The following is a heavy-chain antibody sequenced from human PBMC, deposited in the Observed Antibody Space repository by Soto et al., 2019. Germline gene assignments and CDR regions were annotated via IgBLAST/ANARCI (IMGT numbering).Heavy chain of an antibody. CDR2: IXXXXXX. D-gene: IGHD3-16*01. Sequence: LSLTXTVSGGSTSSDNYWSWIRQPPRKGLXXXXNIXXXXXXXXXPSLKSRLAISIDTSKNQFSLKLSSVTAADTAVYFCAREGGESSDGLYYFDSWGQGSLVTVSS. CDR3: AREGGESSDGLYYFDS. CDR1: GGSTSSDNY. J-gene: IGHJ4*02. V-gene: IGHV4-30-4*01.